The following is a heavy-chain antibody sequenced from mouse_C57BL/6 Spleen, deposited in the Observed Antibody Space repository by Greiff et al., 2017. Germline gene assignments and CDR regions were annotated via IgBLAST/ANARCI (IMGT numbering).Heavy chain of an antibody. D-gene: IGHD3-2*02. J-gene: IGHJ4*01. CDR3: ASASSGYNAMDY. CDR1: GYAFSSSW. Sequence: VQLQQSGPELVKPGASVKISCKASGYAFSSSWMNWVKQRPGKGLEWIGRIYPGDGDTNYNGKFKGKATLTADKSSSTAYMQLSSLTSEDSAVYVCASASSGYNAMDYWGQGASVTVSS. CDR2: IYPGDGDT. V-gene: IGHV1-82*01.